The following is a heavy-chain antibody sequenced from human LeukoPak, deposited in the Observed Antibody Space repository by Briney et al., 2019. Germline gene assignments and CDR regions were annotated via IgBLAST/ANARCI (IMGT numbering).Heavy chain of an antibody. D-gene: IGHD4-17*01. CDR1: GFTFNSYA. Sequence: PGGSLRLSCAASGFTFNSYAMTSVRQGPGKGLEWVSSISGSGDATYYVDSVKGRFTISRDNSKNTVYLQMNSLRAEDTAVYYCAKTWRPNGDFFAFDIWGQGTMVTVSS. CDR2: ISGSGDAT. V-gene: IGHV3-23*01. CDR3: AKTWRPNGDFFAFDI. J-gene: IGHJ3*02.